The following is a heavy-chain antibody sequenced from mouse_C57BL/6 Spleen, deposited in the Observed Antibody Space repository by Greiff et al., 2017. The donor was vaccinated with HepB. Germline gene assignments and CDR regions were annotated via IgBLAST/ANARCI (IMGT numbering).Heavy chain of an antibody. V-gene: IGHV1-22*01. CDR3: ARYYGWSYFDY. J-gene: IGHJ2*01. D-gene: IGHD1-1*01. CDR1: GYTFTDYN. Sequence: VQLQQSGPELVKPGASVKMSCKASGYTFTDYNMHWVKQSHGKSLEWIGYIHPNNGGTSYNQKFKGKATLTVNKSSSTAYMELRSLTSEDSAVYYCARYYGWSYFDYWGQGTTLTVSS. CDR2: IHPNNGGT.